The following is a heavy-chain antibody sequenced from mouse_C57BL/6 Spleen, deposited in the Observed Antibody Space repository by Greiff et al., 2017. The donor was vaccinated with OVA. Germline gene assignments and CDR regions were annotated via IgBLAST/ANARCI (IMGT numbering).Heavy chain of an antibody. CDR2: IDPNSGGT. V-gene: IGHV1-72*01. J-gene: IGHJ1*03. Sequence: QVQLQQPGAELVKPGASVKLSCKASGYTFTSYWMHWVKQRPGRGLEWIGRIDPNSGGTKYTEKFKSKATLTVDKPSSTAYMQLSSLTSEDTAVYYCERPHYYGSSYRYFDVWGTGTTVTVSS. CDR3: ERPHYYGSSYRYFDV. CDR1: GYTFTSYW. D-gene: IGHD1-1*01.